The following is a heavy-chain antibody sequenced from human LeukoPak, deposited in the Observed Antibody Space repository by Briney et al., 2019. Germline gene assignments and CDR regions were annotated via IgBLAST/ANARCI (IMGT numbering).Heavy chain of an antibody. CDR2: IYPSGRTT. CDR3: ARGESSTKFGY. Sequence: ASVTVSCKASRYTFTRYFMHLVRQAPAHGLEWMGIIYPSGRTTSYAQKFQGRLTMTRDTSTSTVYMEPSSLRSEDTAVYDCARGESSTKFGYCGQGNLVTVSS. D-gene: IGHD6-13*01. J-gene: IGHJ4*02. V-gene: IGHV1-46*01. CDR1: RYTFTRYF.